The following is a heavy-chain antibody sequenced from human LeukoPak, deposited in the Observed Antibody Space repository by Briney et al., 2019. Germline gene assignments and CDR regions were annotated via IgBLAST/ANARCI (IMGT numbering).Heavy chain of an antibody. Sequence: GGSLRLSCAASGFTFSSYAMSWVRQAPGKGLEWVSAFSGSGGSTNYADSVKGRFTISRDNSKNTLYLQMNSLRAEDTAVYYCAKVSGGGLYYDGMDVWGQGTTVTVSS. CDR1: GFTFSSYA. CDR3: AKVSGGGLYYDGMDV. D-gene: IGHD1-14*01. CDR2: FSGSGGST. V-gene: IGHV3-23*01. J-gene: IGHJ6*02.